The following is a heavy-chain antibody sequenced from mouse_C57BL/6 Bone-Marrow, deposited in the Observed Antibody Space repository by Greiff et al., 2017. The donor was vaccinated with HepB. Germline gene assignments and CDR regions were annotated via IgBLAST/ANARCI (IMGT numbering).Heavy chain of an antibody. D-gene: IGHD2-5*01. CDR2: IVPANVNT. J-gene: IGHJ3*01. CDR1: GFNIKNTY. CDR3: ARSYYSNGGFAY. V-gene: IGHV14-3*01. Sequence: EVQLQHSVAELVRPGASVKLSCTASGFNIKNTYMHWVKQRPEQGLEWIGRIVPANVNTKYDPKFQSKATITAETSSNTDYLQLSSLTSEDTAIYYCARSYYSNGGFAYWGKGTLVTVSA.